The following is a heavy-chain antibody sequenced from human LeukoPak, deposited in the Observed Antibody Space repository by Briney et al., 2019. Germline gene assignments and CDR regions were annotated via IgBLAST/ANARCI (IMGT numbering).Heavy chain of an antibody. CDR2: IYHSGST. J-gene: IGHJ4*02. D-gene: IGHD4-17*01. CDR1: GGSISSSNW. Sequence: PSGTLSLTCAVSGGSISSSNWWSWVRQPPGKGLERIGEIYHSGSTNYNPSLKSRVTISVDKSKNQFSLKLSSVTAADTAVYYCARTTTVTTESFDYWGQGTLVTVSS. V-gene: IGHV4-4*02. CDR3: ARTTTVTTESFDY.